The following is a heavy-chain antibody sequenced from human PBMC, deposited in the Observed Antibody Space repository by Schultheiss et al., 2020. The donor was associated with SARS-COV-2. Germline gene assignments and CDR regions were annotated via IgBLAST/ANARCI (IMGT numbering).Heavy chain of an antibody. CDR3: AAERGDYGDYWVDP. CDR1: GDTFGSSA. D-gene: IGHD4-17*01. V-gene: IGHV1-8*01. J-gene: IGHJ5*02. CDR2: INPNSGNT. Sequence: ASVKVSCKASGDTFGSSAFSWVRQAPGQGLEWMGWINPNSGNTGYAQKFQGRVTMTTDTSTSTAYMELSSLRSEDTAVYYCAAERGDYGDYWVDPWGQGTLVTVSS.